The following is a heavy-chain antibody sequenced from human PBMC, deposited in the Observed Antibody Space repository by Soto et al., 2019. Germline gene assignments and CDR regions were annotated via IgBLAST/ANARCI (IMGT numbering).Heavy chain of an antibody. Sequence: ASVKVSCKASGYTFTGYYMHWVRQAPGQGLEWMGWINPNSGGTNYAQKFQGRVTMTRDTSISTAYMELSRLRSDDTAVYYCARDQDYGSGSYVPFDYWGQGTLVTVSS. V-gene: IGHV1-2*02. CDR3: ARDQDYGSGSYVPFDY. CDR2: INPNSGGT. D-gene: IGHD3-10*01. CDR1: GYTFTGYY. J-gene: IGHJ4*02.